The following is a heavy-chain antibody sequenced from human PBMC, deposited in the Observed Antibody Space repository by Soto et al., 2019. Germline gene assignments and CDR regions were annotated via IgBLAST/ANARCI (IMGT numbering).Heavy chain of an antibody. V-gene: IGHV1-69*13. D-gene: IGHD3-22*01. J-gene: IGHJ5*02. CDR3: ASDYDSSRPGLFAP. CDR1: GGTFSSYA. Sequence: GASVKVSCKASGGTFSSYAISWVRQAPGQGLEWMGGIIPIFGTANYAQKFQGRVTITADESTSTAYMELSSLRSEDTAVYYCASDYDSSRPGLFAPWGQGTLVTVSS. CDR2: IIPIFGTA.